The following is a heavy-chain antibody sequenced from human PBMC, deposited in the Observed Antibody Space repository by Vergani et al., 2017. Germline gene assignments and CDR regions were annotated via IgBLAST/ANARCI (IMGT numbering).Heavy chain of an antibody. V-gene: IGHV3-23*04. Sequence: EVQLVESGGGLIHPGGSLRLSCEGSGFSFSGYWMHWVRQSPEKGLVWVSGISGSGGNTYYANSVKGRFTISRDNSKNTLYLQMNSLRADDTAVYYCAKGVYCSSTSCYEGRGYYYGMGVWGQGTTVTFSS. J-gene: IGHJ6*02. CDR2: ISGSGGNT. D-gene: IGHD2-2*01. CDR1: GFSFSGYW. CDR3: AKGVYCSSTSCYEGRGYYYGMGV.